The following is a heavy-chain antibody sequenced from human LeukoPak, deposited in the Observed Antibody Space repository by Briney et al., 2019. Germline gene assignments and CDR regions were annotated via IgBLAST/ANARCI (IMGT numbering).Heavy chain of an antibody. J-gene: IGHJ4*02. CDR2: IRNDGNKK. CDR1: GFTFSTSG. CDR3: AKAYGSSGYYQLPIDF. V-gene: IGHV3-30*02. D-gene: IGHD3-22*01. Sequence: GGSLRLSCVASGFTFSTSGMHWVRQSPGKGLDWVAFIRNDGNKKNYAESVKGRFTISRDNSKNTLYLQMDSLRADDTAIYYCAKAYGSSGYYQLPIDFWGRGTLVTVSS.